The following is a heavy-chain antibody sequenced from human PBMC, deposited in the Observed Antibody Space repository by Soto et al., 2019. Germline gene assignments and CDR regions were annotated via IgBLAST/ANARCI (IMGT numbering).Heavy chain of an antibody. V-gene: IGHV3-23*01. D-gene: IGHD2-15*01. CDR1: GFTFSSYA. Sequence: EVQLLESGGGLVQPGGSLRLSCAASGFTFSSYAMSWVRQAPGKGLEWVSAISGSGGSTYYADSVKGRFTISRDNSKNTLYLQMNSRRAEDTAVCYCAKDIYCSGGSCPDDAFDIWGQGTMVTVSS. CDR3: AKDIYCSGGSCPDDAFDI. CDR2: ISGSGGST. J-gene: IGHJ3*02.